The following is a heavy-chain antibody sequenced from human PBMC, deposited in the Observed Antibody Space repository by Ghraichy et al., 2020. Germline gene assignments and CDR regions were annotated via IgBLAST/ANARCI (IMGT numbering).Heavy chain of an antibody. J-gene: IGHJ4*02. Sequence: LSLTSAASGFTFSSYGMHWVRQAPGKGLEWVAIISYDGSDKYYADSVKGRFTISRENSKNTLFLQMNSLRTEDTAVYYCAKEHSSGWYGFYWGQGTLLTVSS. CDR3: AKEHSSGWYGFY. CDR1: GFTFSSYG. V-gene: IGHV3-30*18. CDR2: ISYDGSDK. D-gene: IGHD6-19*01.